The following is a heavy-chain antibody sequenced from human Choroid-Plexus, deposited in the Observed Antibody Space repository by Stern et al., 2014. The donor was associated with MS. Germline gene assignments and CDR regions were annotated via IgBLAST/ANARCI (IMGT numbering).Heavy chain of an antibody. CDR3: AKDRQYLTFFFDF. V-gene: IGHV3-30*18. J-gene: IGHJ4*02. D-gene: IGHD2/OR15-2a*01. CDR1: GFSFSSFG. Sequence: VQLVQSGGGVVQPGRPLRLSCAASGFSFSSFGMHWVRQAPGKGLEWGALISYDGSKDYADSVKGRFAISRDNFKNTLYLQMNSLRAEDTAVYYCAKDRQYLTFFFDFWGQGSLVTVSS. CDR2: ISYDGSK.